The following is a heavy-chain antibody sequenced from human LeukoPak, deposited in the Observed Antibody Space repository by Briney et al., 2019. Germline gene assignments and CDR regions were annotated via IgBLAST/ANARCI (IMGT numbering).Heavy chain of an antibody. J-gene: IGHJ5*02. CDR1: GYTFTSYY. V-gene: IGHV1-46*03. Sequence: ASVKVSCKASGYTFTSYYMHWVRQAPGQGLEWMGIINPSGGSTSYAQKFQGRVTMTRDMSTSTVYMELSSLRSEDTAVYYCVMFMGLWFGELLSWGQGTLVTVSS. CDR2: INPSGGST. D-gene: IGHD3-10*01. CDR3: VMFMGLWFGELLS.